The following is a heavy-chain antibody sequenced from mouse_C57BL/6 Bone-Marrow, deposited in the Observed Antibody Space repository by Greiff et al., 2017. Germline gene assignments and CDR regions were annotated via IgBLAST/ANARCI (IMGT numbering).Heavy chain of an antibody. CDR1: GYTFTSYW. D-gene: IGHD2-3*01. V-gene: IGHV1-64*01. CDR3: ARGDGYYYFDY. CDR2: IYPNSGST. Sequence: QVQLQQPGAELVKPGASVKLSCKASGYTFTSYWMHWVKQRPGQGLEWIGMIYPNSGSTNYNEKFKSKATLTVDKSSSTAYMQLSSLTSEDSAVYYCARGDGYYYFDYWGQGTTLTVSS. J-gene: IGHJ2*01.